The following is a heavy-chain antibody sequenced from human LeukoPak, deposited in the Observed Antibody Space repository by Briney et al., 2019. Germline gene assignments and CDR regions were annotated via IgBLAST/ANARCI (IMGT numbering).Heavy chain of an antibody. D-gene: IGHD3-10*01. J-gene: IGHJ4*02. CDR3: AKDRGFGVFFQYYFDY. Sequence: PGGSLRLSCAASGFTFSSYWMSWVRQAPGKGLEWVAVISYDGSNKYYADSVKGRFTISRDNSKNTLYVQMNSLRAEDTAVYYCAKDRGFGVFFQYYFDYWGQGTLVTVSS. CDR1: GFTFSSYW. CDR2: ISYDGSNK. V-gene: IGHV3-30*18.